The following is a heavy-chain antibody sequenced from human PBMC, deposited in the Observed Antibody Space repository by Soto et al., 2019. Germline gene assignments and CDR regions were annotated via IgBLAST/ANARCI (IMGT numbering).Heavy chain of an antibody. D-gene: IGHD3-22*01. CDR2: IYPGDSDT. J-gene: IGHJ5*02. CDR3: ARSPRNYYDSSGYYSGHWFDP. CDR1: GYSFTSYW. Sequence: GESLKISCKGSGYSFTSYWIGWVRQMPGKGLEWMGIIYPGDSDTRYSPSFQGQVTISADKSISTAYLQWSSLKASDTAMYCCARSPRNYYDSSGYYSGHWFDPWGQGTLVTVSS. V-gene: IGHV5-51*01.